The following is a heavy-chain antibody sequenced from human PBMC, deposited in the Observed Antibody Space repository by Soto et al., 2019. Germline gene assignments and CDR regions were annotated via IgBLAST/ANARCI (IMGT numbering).Heavy chain of an antibody. V-gene: IGHV3-43*01. CDR2: ISWDGGST. J-gene: IGHJ6*02. Sequence: GGSLRLSCAASGFTFDDYTMHWVRQAPGKGLEWVSLISWDGGSTYYADSVKGRFTISRDNSKNSLYLQMNSLRTEDTALYYCAKGAAKRYFDWLLRYGMDAWGQGTTVTVSS. CDR3: AKGAAKRYFDWLLRYGMDA. D-gene: IGHD3-9*01. CDR1: GFTFDDYT.